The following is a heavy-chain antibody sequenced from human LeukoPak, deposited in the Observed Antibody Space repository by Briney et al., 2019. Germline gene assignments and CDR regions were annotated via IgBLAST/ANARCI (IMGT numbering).Heavy chain of an antibody. V-gene: IGHV3-43*02. D-gene: IGHD5-12*01. Sequence: PGGSLRLSCAASGFTFDDYAMHWVRQAPGKGLEWVSLISGDGGDTCYPDSVKGRFTISRDNSKNSLYLQMNSLRTEDTALYYCAKDIRLGGKSGYEGFDYWGQGTLVTVSS. CDR1: GFTFDDYA. CDR3: AKDIRLGGKSGYEGFDY. CDR2: ISGDGGDT. J-gene: IGHJ4*02.